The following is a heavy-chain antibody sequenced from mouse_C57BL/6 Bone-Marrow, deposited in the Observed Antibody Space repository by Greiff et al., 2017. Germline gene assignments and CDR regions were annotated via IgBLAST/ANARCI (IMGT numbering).Heavy chain of an antibody. CDR1: GYTFTSYW. V-gene: IGHV1-55*01. CDR2: IYPGSGST. D-gene: IGHD2-5*01. CDR3: ARPYYSNYWYFDV. Sequence: QVQLQQPGAELVKPGASVKMSCKASGYTFTSYWITWVKQRPGQGLEWIGDIYPGSGSTNYNEKFKSKATLTVDPYSSTAYMQLSSLTSEDSAVYYCARPYYSNYWYFDVWGTGTTVTVSS. J-gene: IGHJ1*03.